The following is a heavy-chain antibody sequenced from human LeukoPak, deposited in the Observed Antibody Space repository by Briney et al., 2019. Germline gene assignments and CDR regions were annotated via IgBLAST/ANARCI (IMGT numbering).Heavy chain of an antibody. V-gene: IGHV4-30-2*01. CDR2: IYHSGST. CDR1: GGSISSGGYY. Sequence: SQTLSLTCTVSGGSISSGGYYWSWIRQPPGKGLEWIGYIYHSGSTYYNPSLKSRVTISVDRSKNQFSLKLSSVTAADTAVYYCARGRNGSGSYYNVFNWFDPWGQGTLVTVSS. D-gene: IGHD3-10*01. J-gene: IGHJ5*02. CDR3: ARGRNGSGSYYNVFNWFDP.